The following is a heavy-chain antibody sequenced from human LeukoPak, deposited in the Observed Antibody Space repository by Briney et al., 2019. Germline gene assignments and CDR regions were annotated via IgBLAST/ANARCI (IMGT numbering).Heavy chain of an antibody. V-gene: IGHV4-59*01. Sequence: SETLSLTCTVPGGSISSYYWSWIRQPPGKGLEWIGYIYYSGSTNYNPSLKSRVTISVDTSKNQFSLKLSSVTAADTAVYYCARGGYDFWSGYGHFDYWGQGTLVTVSS. CDR2: IYYSGST. J-gene: IGHJ4*02. CDR1: GGSISSYY. CDR3: ARGGYDFWSGYGHFDY. D-gene: IGHD3-3*01.